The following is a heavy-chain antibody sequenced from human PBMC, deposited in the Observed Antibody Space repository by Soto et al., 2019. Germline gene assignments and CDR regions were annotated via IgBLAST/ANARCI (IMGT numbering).Heavy chain of an antibody. Sequence: QVQLQESGPGLVKPSQTLSLTCTVSGGSITSSGYYWSWIRQHPGEGLEWIGFTSNSGSTSYNPSXKXXVTISVDTSSTQFSLTLKSVTAADTAVYYGARGGGSTKVDYWGQGTLVTVSP. CDR3: ARGGGSTKVDY. V-gene: IGHV4-31*03. CDR1: GGSITSSGYY. CDR2: TSNSGST. J-gene: IGHJ4*02. D-gene: IGHD2-2*01.